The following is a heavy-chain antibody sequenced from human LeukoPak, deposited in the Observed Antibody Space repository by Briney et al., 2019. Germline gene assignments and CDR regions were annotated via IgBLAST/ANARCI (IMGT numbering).Heavy chain of an antibody. D-gene: IGHD6-19*01. Sequence: GGSLRLSCAAPGFTFSNHAMSWVRQAPGKGLEWVSGISGSAGSTYYADSVKGRFSISRDNSKNTVYLQMNRLRAEDTAAYYCAKDLAYRSGWFLGAFDVWGQGTMVTVSS. V-gene: IGHV3-23*01. J-gene: IGHJ3*01. CDR1: GFTFSNHA. CDR3: AKDLAYRSGWFLGAFDV. CDR2: ISGSAGST.